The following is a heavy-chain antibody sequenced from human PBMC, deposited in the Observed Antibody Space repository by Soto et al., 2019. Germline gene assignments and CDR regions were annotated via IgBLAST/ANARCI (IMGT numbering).Heavy chain of an antibody. V-gene: IGHV1-69*05. CDR1: GGTFSNFA. CDR3: ARDSNYDFWSGSGKKFDP. D-gene: IGHD3-3*01. CDR2: IMPIFGRP. J-gene: IGHJ5*02. Sequence: SVKVSCKASGGTFSNFAFSWVRQAPGQGLEWLGGIMPIFGRPDYAQKFQGRVTMTRDTSTSTVYMELSSLRSEDTAVYYCARDSNYDFWSGSGKKFDPWGQGTLVTVSS.